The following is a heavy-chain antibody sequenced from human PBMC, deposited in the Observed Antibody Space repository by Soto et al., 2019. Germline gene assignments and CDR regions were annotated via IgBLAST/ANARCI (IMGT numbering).Heavy chain of an antibody. J-gene: IGHJ6*04. V-gene: IGHV5-51*01. CDR1: GYKVSTWHNFTSYW. D-gene: IGHD3-3*01. CDR2: IYPGDSDT. Sequence: PGESLKISCMGSGYKVSTWHNFTSYWIAWVRQMPGEGLEWMGIIYPGDSDTRYSPSFQGQVTISADKSINSVYLQWSSLKASDTATYYCARLGFNYDFLSGYYNVQHYYGIEVWGKGTTVTVSS. CDR3: ARLGFNYDFLSGYYNVQHYYGIEV.